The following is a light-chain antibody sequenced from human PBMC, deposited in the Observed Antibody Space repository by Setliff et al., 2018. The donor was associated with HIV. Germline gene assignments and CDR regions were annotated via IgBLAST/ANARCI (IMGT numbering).Light chain of an antibody. CDR3: SSYAGNFLFV. CDR1: SSDVGAYNY. CDR2: DVT. J-gene: IGLJ1*01. V-gene: IGLV2-11*01. Sequence: QSVLTQPRSVSGSPGQSVTISCTGTSSDVGAYNYVSWYQQHPGKAPKLMIYDVTKRPSGVPDRFSGSKSANMASLTISGLQAEDEADYYCSSYAGNFLFVFGIGTKVTVL.